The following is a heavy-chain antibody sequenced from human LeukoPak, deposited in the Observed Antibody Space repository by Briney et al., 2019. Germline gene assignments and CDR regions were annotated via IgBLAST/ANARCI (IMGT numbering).Heavy chain of an antibody. D-gene: IGHD6-13*01. V-gene: IGHV1-8*01. J-gene: IGHJ4*02. CDR2: MNPNSGNT. CDR1: GYTFTSYD. CDR3: ARIAAAGNRRLNY. Sequence: ASVKVSCKASGYTFTSYDIDWVRQATGQGLEWMGWMNPNSGNTGYAQKFQGRITMTRNTSISTAYMELSSLTSEDTAVYYCARIAAAGNRRLNYWGQGTLVTVSS.